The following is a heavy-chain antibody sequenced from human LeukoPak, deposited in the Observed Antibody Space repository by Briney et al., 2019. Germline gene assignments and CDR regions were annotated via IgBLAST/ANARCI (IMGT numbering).Heavy chain of an antibody. D-gene: IGHD3-10*01. CDR3: ARGGVDYYGSGTYYLMYYFDY. CDR2: ISGSGGAT. CDR1: GFTFSDFA. V-gene: IGHV3-23*01. Sequence: PGGSLRLSCAGSGFTFSDFALHWVRQAPGKGLEWVSGISGSGGATYYADSVKGRFTISRDDPHNTLYLQMNSLRAEDTAVYFCARGGVDYYGSGTYYLMYYFDYWGQGALVTVSS. J-gene: IGHJ4*02.